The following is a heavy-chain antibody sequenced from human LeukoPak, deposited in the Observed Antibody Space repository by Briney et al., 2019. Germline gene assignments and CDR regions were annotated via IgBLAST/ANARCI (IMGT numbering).Heavy chain of an antibody. D-gene: IGHD1-14*01. Sequence: GESLKISCQGSGYRFTSYWIGWVRQVPGQGLEWLGIIYPGDSNTRYSPSLQGQVTISADDSINTAYLQWRSLKASDTAIYYCARRKDWYFDLWGPGTLVTVSS. V-gene: IGHV5-51*01. CDR3: ARRKDWYFDL. J-gene: IGHJ2*01. CDR1: GYRFTSYW. CDR2: IYPGDSNT.